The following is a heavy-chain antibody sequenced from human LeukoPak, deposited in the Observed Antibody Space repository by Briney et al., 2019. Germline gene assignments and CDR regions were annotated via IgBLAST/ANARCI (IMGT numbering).Heavy chain of an antibody. CDR3: ARKGPTYYDFWSGYYNEYYFDY. CDR2: IYSGGST. CDR1: GFTFSSYG. V-gene: IGHV3-53*01. Sequence: PGGSLRLSCAASGFTFSSYGMHWVRQAPGKGLEWVSVIYSGGSTYYADSVKGRFTISRDNSKNTLYLQMNSLRAEDTAVYYCARKGPTYYDFWSGYYNEYYFDYWGQGTLVTVSS. D-gene: IGHD3-3*01. J-gene: IGHJ4*02.